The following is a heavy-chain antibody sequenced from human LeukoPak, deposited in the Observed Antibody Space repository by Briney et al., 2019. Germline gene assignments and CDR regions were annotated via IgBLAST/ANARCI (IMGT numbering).Heavy chain of an antibody. V-gene: IGHV3-48*01. CDR1: GFTFTTYS. CDR2: ISSGTI. D-gene: IGHD1-26*01. Sequence: QTGGSLRLSCAASGFTFTTYSMNWVRQAPGQGLEWLPHISSGTIAYADSVKGRFTISRDIGKNSLYLQMNNLRVEDTAVYYCARDFGYSFDYWGQGTLVTVSS. CDR3: ARDFGYSFDY. J-gene: IGHJ4*02.